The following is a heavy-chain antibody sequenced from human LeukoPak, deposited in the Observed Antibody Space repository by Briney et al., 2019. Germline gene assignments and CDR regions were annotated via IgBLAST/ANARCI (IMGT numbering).Heavy chain of an antibody. Sequence: PSETLSLTCTVSGGSISGYYWSWIRQPPGKGLEWIGYIYYSGSTNYNPSLKSRVTISVDTSKNQFSLKLSSVTAADTAVYYCASGQYYDLWSGYYVDWGQGTLVTVSA. CDR2: IYYSGST. CDR1: GGSISGYY. J-gene: IGHJ4*02. D-gene: IGHD3-3*01. V-gene: IGHV4-59*12. CDR3: ASGQYYDLWSGYYVD.